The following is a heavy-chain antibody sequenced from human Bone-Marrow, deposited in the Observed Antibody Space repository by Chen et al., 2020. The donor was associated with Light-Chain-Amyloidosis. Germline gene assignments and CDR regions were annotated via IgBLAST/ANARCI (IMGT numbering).Heavy chain of an antibody. V-gene: IGHV3-21*01. CDR1: GFTFSSYS. J-gene: IGHJ4*02. Sequence: EVQLVESGGGLVKPGGSLRLSCAASGFTFSSYSMNWVRQAPGKGLEWVSSISSSSSYIYYADSGKGRFTISRGNAKNSLYLQMNSLRAEDTAVYYCARGQRFLEWLPDYWGQGTLVTVSS. D-gene: IGHD3-3*01. CDR3: ARGQRFLEWLPDY. CDR2: ISSSSSYI.